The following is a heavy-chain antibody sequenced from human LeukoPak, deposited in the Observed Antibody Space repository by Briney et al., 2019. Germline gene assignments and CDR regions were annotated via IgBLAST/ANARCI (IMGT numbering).Heavy chain of an antibody. Sequence: PGGSLRLSCAASGFTVSNNYMTWVRQAPGKGLEWVSVIYTDGRTHYADTVKGRFTVSRDSSENTLYLQMSSLRAEDTAVYYCARGFLPFYDFWSGYYPSFDYWGQGTLVTVSS. V-gene: IGHV3-53*01. D-gene: IGHD3-3*01. J-gene: IGHJ4*02. CDR3: ARGFLPFYDFWSGYYPSFDY. CDR2: IYTDGRT. CDR1: GFTVSNNY.